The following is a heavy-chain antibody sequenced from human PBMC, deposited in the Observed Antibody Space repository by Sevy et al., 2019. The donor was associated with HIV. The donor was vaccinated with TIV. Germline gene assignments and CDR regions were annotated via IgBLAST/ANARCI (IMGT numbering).Heavy chain of an antibody. V-gene: IGHV1-69*13. D-gene: IGHD5-18*01. Sequence: ASVKVSCKASGGTFSSYAISWVRQAPGQGLEWMGGIIPIYGTANYAQKFQDRVTITADEFTSTAYMELSSLRSDVTAVYYCARVPMATYYYYYYYMDVWGKGTTVTVSS. CDR1: GGTFSSYA. CDR3: ARVPMATYYYYYYYMDV. CDR2: IIPIYGTA. J-gene: IGHJ6*03.